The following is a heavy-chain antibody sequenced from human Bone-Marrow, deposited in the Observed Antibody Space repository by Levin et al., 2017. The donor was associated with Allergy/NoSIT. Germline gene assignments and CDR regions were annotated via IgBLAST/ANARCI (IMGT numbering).Heavy chain of an antibody. D-gene: IGHD2-8*01. V-gene: IGHV1-18*01. CDR1: GYTFNTFG. Sequence: GESLKISCKTSGYTFNTFGISWVRQAPGQGLEWVGWISAYNGNTNEAQKVQGRLTMTTDTSTSTADMELRSLTSDDTAVYYCARGKNGVVDYWGQGSLVIVSS. CDR3: ARGKNGVVDY. J-gene: IGHJ4*02. CDR2: ISAYNGNT.